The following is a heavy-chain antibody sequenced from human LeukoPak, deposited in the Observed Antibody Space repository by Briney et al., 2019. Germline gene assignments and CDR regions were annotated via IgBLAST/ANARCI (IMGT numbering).Heavy chain of an antibody. Sequence: PGGSLRLSCAASEFTFNDYYMSWVRQPPGKGLEWLSYIGPTGTATYYADSVKGRFTISRDNSKNTLYLQMNSLRAEDTAVYYCAKIPRVAAVNYWGQGTLVTVSS. CDR2: IGPTGTAT. D-gene: IGHD2-15*01. J-gene: IGHJ4*02. CDR3: AKIPRVAAVNY. CDR1: EFTFNDYY. V-gene: IGHV3-11*01.